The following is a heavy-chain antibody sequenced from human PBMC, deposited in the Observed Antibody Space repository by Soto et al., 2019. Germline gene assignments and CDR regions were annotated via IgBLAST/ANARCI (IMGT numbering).Heavy chain of an antibody. CDR2: IYPGDSDT. J-gene: IGHJ4*02. V-gene: IGHV5-51*01. CDR1: GYSFTSYW. CDR3: ARRHRPSYTSDH. D-gene: IGHD4-4*01. Sequence: GESLKISCKGSGYSFTSYWIGWVRQMPGKGLEWMGIIYPGDSDTRYSPSFQGQVTISADKSISTAYLQMNSLRDDDTAIYYCARRHRPSYTSDHWGQGTLVTVSS.